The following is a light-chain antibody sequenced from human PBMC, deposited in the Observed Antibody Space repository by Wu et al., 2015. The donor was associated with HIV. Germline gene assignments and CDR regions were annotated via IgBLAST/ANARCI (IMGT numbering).Light chain of an antibody. CDR2: GAS. CDR1: QNVSSSY. V-gene: IGKV3-20*01. Sequence: EIVLTQSPGTLSLSPGERATLSCRASQNVSSSYLAWYQQKPGQAPRLLIYGASSRATGIPDRFSGSGSGTDFTLTISRLEPEDFAVYYCQQYGSSLFSFGQGTKLEIK. J-gene: IGKJ2*03. CDR3: QQYGSSLFS.